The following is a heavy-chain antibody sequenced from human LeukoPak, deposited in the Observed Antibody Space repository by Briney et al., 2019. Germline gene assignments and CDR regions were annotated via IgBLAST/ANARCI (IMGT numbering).Heavy chain of an antibody. Sequence: PSETLSLTCTVSGGSISTYYWSWIRQPPGKGLEWIGYIYYRGSTNYNPSLKSRVTISVDMSKNQFSLKLSSVTAADTAVCYCARGPVATITFDYWGQGTLVTVSS. CDR3: ARGPVATITFDY. D-gene: IGHD5-12*01. J-gene: IGHJ4*02. CDR2: IYYRGST. V-gene: IGHV4-59*01. CDR1: GGSISTYY.